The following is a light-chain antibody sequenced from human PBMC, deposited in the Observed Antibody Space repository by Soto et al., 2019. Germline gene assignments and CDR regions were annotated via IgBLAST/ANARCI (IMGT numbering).Light chain of an antibody. V-gene: IGLV2-14*01. J-gene: IGLJ1*01. Sequence: QSALTQPASVSGSPGQSITISCTATSSDVGSFNYVSWYQHHPGKAPKLMIYEVTSRPSGVSNRFSGSKSGNTASLTISGLQSEDEADYYFVSYATSTPLYVFGSGTKVTVL. CDR2: EVT. CDR1: SSDVGSFNY. CDR3: VSYATSTPLYV.